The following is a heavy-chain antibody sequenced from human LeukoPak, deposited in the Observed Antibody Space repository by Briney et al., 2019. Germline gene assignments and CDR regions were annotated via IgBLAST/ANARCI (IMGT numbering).Heavy chain of an antibody. Sequence: GRSLRLSCAASGFTFSSYGMHWVRQAPGKGLEWVAVISYDGSNKYYADSVKGRFTISRDNSKNTLYLQMNSLRAEDTAVYYCAKDYTPPMVLRVYNWFDPWGQGTLVTVSS. CDR1: GFTFSSYG. D-gene: IGHD3-10*01. CDR2: ISYDGSNK. CDR3: AKDYTPPMVLRVYNWFDP. V-gene: IGHV3-30*18. J-gene: IGHJ5*02.